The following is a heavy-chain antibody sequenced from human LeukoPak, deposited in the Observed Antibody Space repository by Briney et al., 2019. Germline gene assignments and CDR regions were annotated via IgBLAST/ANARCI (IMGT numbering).Heavy chain of an antibody. V-gene: IGHV4-61*02. Sequence: ASQTLSLTCTVSGGSISSGGYYWSWIRQHPGKGLEWIGRIYTSGSTNYNPSLKSRVTISVDTSKNQFSLKLSSVTAADTAVYYCARGEASSNPEVDYWGQGTLVTVSS. CDR1: GGSISSGGYY. J-gene: IGHJ4*02. CDR3: ARGEASSNPEVDY. CDR2: IYTSGST. D-gene: IGHD2-2*01.